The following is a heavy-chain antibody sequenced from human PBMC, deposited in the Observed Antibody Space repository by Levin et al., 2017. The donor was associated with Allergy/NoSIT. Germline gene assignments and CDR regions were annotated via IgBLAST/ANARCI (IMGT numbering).Heavy chain of an antibody. CDR2: VSPGGDTE. D-gene: IGHD2-8*01. J-gene: IGHJ4*02. CDR3: ARDVLGYWTDVAWYSNRAYDY. V-gene: IGHV3-30-3*01. Sequence: GGSLRLSCAGSGFTFSVYAMHWVRQAPGKGLEWVAVVSPGGDTEYYADSVKGRFTISRDNSKNSMFLQMNRLRPDDTAVYFCARDVLGYWTDVAWYSNRAYDYWGQGTLVTISS. CDR1: GFTFSVYA.